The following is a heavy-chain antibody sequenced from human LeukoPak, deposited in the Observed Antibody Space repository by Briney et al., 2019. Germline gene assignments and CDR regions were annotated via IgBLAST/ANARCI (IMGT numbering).Heavy chain of an antibody. V-gene: IGHV3-21*01. CDR2: ISSSSSYI. Sequence: PGGSLRLSCAASGFSFSYYPMNWVRQAPGKGLEWVSSISSSSSYIYYADSVKGRFTISRDNAKNSLFLQMNSLRAGDTAVYYCARETDSSSAPFDYWGQGTLVTVSS. CDR3: ARETDSSSAPFDY. J-gene: IGHJ4*02. D-gene: IGHD6-6*01. CDR1: GFSFSYYP.